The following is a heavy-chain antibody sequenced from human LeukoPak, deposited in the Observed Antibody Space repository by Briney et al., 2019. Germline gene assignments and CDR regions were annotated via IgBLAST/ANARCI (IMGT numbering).Heavy chain of an antibody. CDR2: INPNSGGT. Sequence: GASVKVSCKASGGTFSSYAISWVRQAPGQGLEWMGWINPNSGGTNYAQKFQGRVIMTRDTSISTAYMELSRLTSDDTAVYYCARALDDSITMILWGQGTLVTVSS. D-gene: IGHD3-22*01. CDR3: ARALDDSITMIL. V-gene: IGHV1-2*02. J-gene: IGHJ4*02. CDR1: GGTFSSYA.